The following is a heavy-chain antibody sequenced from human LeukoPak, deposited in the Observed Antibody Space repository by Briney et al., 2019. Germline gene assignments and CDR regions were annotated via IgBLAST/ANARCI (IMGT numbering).Heavy chain of an antibody. Sequence: GASVKVSCKASGYTFTSYGISWVRQAPGQGLEWMGWISAYNGNTNYAQKLQGSVTMTTDTSTSTAYMELRSLRSDDTAVYYCARSSSGYYYGAPFDPWGQGTLVTVSS. V-gene: IGHV1-18*01. J-gene: IGHJ5*02. CDR3: ARSSSGYYYGAPFDP. CDR2: ISAYNGNT. D-gene: IGHD3-22*01. CDR1: GYTFTSYG.